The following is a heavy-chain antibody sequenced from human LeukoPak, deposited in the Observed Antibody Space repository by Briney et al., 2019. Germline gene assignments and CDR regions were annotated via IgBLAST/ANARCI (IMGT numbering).Heavy chain of an antibody. CDR2: ITTDGSST. CDR3: AKDGIYYDSSGSHWFDP. Sequence: GGSLRLSCAASGFTFSSYWMHWVRQAPGKGLVWVSHITTDGSSTTYADSVKGRFTISRDNSKNTLYLQMNSLRAEDTAVYFCAKDGIYYDSSGSHWFDPWGQGTLVTVSS. J-gene: IGHJ5*02. V-gene: IGHV3-74*01. CDR1: GFTFSSYW. D-gene: IGHD3-22*01.